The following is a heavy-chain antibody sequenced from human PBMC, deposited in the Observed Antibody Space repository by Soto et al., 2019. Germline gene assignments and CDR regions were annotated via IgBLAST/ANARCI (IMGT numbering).Heavy chain of an antibody. CDR2: INHGGST. J-gene: IGHJ3*02. V-gene: IGHV4-34*01. Sequence: QVQLQQWGAGLLKPSETLSLTCAVYGGSFSGYYWSWIRQPPGKGLEWIGEINHGGSTNYNPSLKSGVTISVDTSKNQFSLKVSAVTAADTAVYYCARGFRIDYGDYVGAFDIWGQGTKVNVSS. D-gene: IGHD4-17*01. CDR3: ARGFRIDYGDYVGAFDI. CDR1: GGSFSGYY.